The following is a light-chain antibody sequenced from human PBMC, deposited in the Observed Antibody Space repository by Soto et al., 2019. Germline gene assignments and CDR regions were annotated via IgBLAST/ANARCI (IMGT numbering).Light chain of an antibody. CDR3: SSYTSSSPVV. CDR2: TNN. Sequence: QSVLTQPPSASGTPGQRVTISCSGGSSNIGRDYVYWFQQLPGTAPKLLIYTNNQRPSGVPDRFSGSKSGNTASLTISGLQAEDEADYYCSSYTSSSPVVFGGGTKLTVL. CDR1: SSNIGRDY. J-gene: IGLJ2*01. V-gene: IGLV1-47*02.